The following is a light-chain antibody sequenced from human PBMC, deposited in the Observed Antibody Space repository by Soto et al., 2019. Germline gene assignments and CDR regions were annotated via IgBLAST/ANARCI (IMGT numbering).Light chain of an antibody. J-gene: IGKJ5*01. V-gene: IGKV1-9*01. CDR3: QQLNSY. CDR2: AAS. Sequence: DIQLTQSPSFLSASVGDRVTITCRASQGISSYLAWYQQKPGKAPKLLIYAASTLQSGVPSRFSGSGSGTEFTLTLSSLQPEDFATYYCQQLNSYFGQGTRLEIK. CDR1: QGISSY.